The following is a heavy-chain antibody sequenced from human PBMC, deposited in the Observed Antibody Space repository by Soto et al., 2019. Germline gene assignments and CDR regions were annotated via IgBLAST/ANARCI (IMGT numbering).Heavy chain of an antibody. V-gene: IGHV3-33*01. CDR1: GFTFNTHG. CDR2: IWHDGSNK. J-gene: IGHJ4*02. Sequence: QVQLVESGGGVVQPGRSLRLSCAASGFTFNTHGMHWVRQAPGKGLEWVAVIWHDGSNKKYGDSVKGRFTISRDDSKNMLYLQMNSLRVEDTAVYYCVGYHSSGSYYWGQGTLVTVSS. CDR3: VGYHSSGSYY. D-gene: IGHD3-22*01.